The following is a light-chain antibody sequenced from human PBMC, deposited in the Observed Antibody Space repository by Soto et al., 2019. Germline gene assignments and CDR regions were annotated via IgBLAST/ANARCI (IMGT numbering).Light chain of an antibody. CDR3: QRYSSAAWT. Sequence: DIQMTQSPSSLSASVGDRVTISCRASQGIANYLSWYQQKPGKVPELLIYAASTLHSGVPSRFSGTGSGTDFTLTSSSLQPEDVSSYYCQRYSSAAWTFGQGTKVEIK. CDR1: QGIANY. V-gene: IGKV1-27*01. J-gene: IGKJ1*01. CDR2: AAS.